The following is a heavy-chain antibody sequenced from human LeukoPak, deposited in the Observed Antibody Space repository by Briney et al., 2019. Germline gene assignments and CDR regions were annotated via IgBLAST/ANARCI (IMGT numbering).Heavy chain of an antibody. J-gene: IGHJ4*02. CDR2: IYYSGST. CDR1: GGSISSYY. Sequence: SETLSLTCTVSGGSISSYYWSWVRQPPGKGLEWIGYIYYSGSTNYNPSLKSRVTISVDTSKNQFSLKLSSVTAADTAVYYCARAYSSSWYFDYWGQGTLVTVSS. CDR3: ARAYSSSWYFDY. V-gene: IGHV4-59*01. D-gene: IGHD6-13*01.